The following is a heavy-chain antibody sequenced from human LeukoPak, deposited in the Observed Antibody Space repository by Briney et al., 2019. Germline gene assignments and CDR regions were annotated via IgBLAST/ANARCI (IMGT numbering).Heavy chain of an antibody. CDR1: GFTFGYYG. V-gene: IGHV3-30*03. J-gene: IGHJ4*02. D-gene: IGHD2-15*01. Sequence: GGSLRLSCVASGFTFGYYGMHWVRQAPGKGLEWVAVISYDGNKQYYTDSVKGRFTISRDNSKNTMYLQMNSLRADDTAVYYCARGGSCSGGNCKYTRKEIGYWGQGTLVTVSS. CDR2: ISYDGNKQ. CDR3: ARGGSCSGGNCKYTRKEIGY.